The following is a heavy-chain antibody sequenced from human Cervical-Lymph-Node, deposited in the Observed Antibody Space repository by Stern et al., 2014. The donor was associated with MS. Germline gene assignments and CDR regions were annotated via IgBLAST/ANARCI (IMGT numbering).Heavy chain of an antibody. V-gene: IGHV1-18*01. D-gene: IGHD2-8*01. J-gene: IGHJ4*02. Sequence: VQLVQSGTEVKKPGASVLVSCKASGYTFTTYGITWVRQAPGQGLAWVGWISADSGNTKYAQKFQDRVTMTRDTTPGTAYMEVRSLRSEDTAVYYCARDKMHAFDYWGQGTQVTVPS. CDR1: GYTFTTYG. CDR3: ARDKMHAFDY. CDR2: ISADSGNT.